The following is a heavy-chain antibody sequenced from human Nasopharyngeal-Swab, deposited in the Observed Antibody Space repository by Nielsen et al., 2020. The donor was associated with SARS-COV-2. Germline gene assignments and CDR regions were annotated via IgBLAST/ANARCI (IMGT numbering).Heavy chain of an antibody. V-gene: IGHV1-8*02. CDR2: MNPNSGNT. D-gene: IGHD6-19*01. CDR3: ARDPTSVAGTGDYYYGMDV. CDR1: GYTFTGYY. Sequence: ASVKVSCKASGYTFTGYYMHWVRQATGQGLEWMGWMNPNSGNTGYAQKFQGRVTMTRNTSISTAYMELSSLRSEDTAVYYCARDPTSVAGTGDYYYGMDVWGQGTTVTVSS. J-gene: IGHJ6*02.